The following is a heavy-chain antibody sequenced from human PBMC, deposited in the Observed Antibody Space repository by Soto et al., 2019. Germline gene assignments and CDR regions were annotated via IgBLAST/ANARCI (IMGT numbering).Heavy chain of an antibody. Sequence: PSETLSLTFTVSGGSISDYYWSWIRQPPGKGLEWILYIYYTGTTSYNPSLKSRVTISVDTSRNQFSLRLASVTAADTAVYYCAGERGVWFGDLLPHGWFHXWGQGTLLTVSX. J-gene: IGHJ5*02. CDR3: AGERGVWFGDLLPHGWFHX. D-gene: IGHD3-10*01. CDR1: GGSISDYY. V-gene: IGHV4-59*01. CDR2: IYYTGTT.